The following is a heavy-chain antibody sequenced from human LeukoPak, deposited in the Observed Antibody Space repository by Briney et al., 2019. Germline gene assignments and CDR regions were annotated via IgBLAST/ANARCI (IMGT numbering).Heavy chain of an antibody. J-gene: IGHJ3*02. CDR2: IWPDGINK. CDR1: GFTFSDYG. Sequence: GGSLRLSCAASGFTFSDYGMHCVRQAPGKGLEWVAAIWPDGINKDYADSVRGRFTISRDNSKDILYVQMNSLTAEDTAVYYCAREARIETDAFDIWGQGTMVTVSS. V-gene: IGHV3-30*19. D-gene: IGHD2-15*01. CDR3: AREARIETDAFDI.